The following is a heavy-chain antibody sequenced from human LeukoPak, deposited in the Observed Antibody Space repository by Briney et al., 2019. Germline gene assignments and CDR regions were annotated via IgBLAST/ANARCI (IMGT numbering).Heavy chain of an antibody. V-gene: IGHV4-34*01. CDR3: ARSLSPPPNYYGVDV. J-gene: IGHJ6*02. Sequence: PSETLSLTCAVYGGSFSGYYWSRLRQPPGKGLEWIGEINHSGSTNYNPSLKSRDTISVDTSKNQLSLKLSSVTAADTAVYYCARSLSPPPNYYGVDVWGQGTTVTVSS. CDR1: GGSFSGYY. CDR2: INHSGST.